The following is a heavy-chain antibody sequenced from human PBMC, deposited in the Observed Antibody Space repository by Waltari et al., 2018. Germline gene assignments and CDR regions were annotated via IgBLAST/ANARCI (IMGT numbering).Heavy chain of an antibody. CDR3: ARLAVVGATKDYYYYYGMDV. J-gene: IGHJ6*02. Sequence: QVTLRESGPALVKPTQTLTLTCTFSGFSLSTSGMCVSWIRQPPGKALEWLARIDWDDDKYYSTARKTRLTISKDTSKNQVVLTMTNMDPVDTATYYCARLAVVGATKDYYYYYGMDVWGQGTTVTVSS. CDR1: GFSLSTSGMC. D-gene: IGHD1-26*01. CDR2: IDWDDDK. V-gene: IGHV2-70*15.